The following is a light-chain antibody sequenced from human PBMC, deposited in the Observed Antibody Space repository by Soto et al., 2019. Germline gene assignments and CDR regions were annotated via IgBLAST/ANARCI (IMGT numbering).Light chain of an antibody. CDR3: CSYAGSREV. CDR2: EGS. CDR1: SSDVGSYNL. J-gene: IGLJ2*01. V-gene: IGLV2-23*01. Sequence: QSALTQPASVSGSPGQSITISCTGTSSDVGSYNLVSWYQQHPGKAPKLMIYEGSKRPSGVSNRFSGSKSGNMASLTISGLQAEDEADYYCCSYAGSREVFGGGTKLTVL.